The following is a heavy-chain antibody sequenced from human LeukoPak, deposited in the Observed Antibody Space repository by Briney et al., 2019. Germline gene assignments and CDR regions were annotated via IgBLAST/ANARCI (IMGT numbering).Heavy chain of an antibody. D-gene: IGHD3-9*01. CDR1: GYSFTSHY. V-gene: IGHV1-2*02. CDR3: ARSPDILTGEKFDY. CDR2: MNPKSGGT. J-gene: IGHJ4*02. Sequence: ASVKVSCKASGYSFTSHYMHWVRQAPGQGLEWMGWMNPKSGGTNYAQKFEARVTMNRDTSISTAYMELSRLRFDDTAVYYCARSPDILTGEKFDYWGQGTLVTVSS.